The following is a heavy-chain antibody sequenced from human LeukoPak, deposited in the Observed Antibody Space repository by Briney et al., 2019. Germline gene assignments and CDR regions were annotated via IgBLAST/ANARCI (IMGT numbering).Heavy chain of an antibody. CDR1: GFTFSSYW. CDR2: INSDGSST. D-gene: IGHD6-13*01. V-gene: IGHV3-74*01. CDR3: ARGPSSSWYYYYYGTDV. Sequence: GGSLRLSCAASGFTFSSYWMHWVRQAPGKGLVWVSRINSDGSSTSYADSVKGRFTISRDNAKNTLYLQMNSLRAEDTAVYYCARGPSSSWYYYYYGTDVWGQGTTVTVSS. J-gene: IGHJ6*02.